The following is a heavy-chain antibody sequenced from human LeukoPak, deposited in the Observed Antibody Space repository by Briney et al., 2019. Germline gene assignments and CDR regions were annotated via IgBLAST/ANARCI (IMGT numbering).Heavy chain of an antibody. D-gene: IGHD3-10*01. CDR1: GFTFDDYT. CDR3: AKDRGAGSYHMGGFDY. J-gene: IGHJ4*02. CDR2: ISWDGGST. V-gene: IGHV3-43*01. Sequence: GGSLRLSCAASGFTFDDYTMHSVRHAPGEGLEWVSLISWDGGSTYYADSVKGRFTISRDNSKNSLYLQMNSLRTEDTALYYCAKDRGAGSYHMGGFDYWGQGTLVTVSS.